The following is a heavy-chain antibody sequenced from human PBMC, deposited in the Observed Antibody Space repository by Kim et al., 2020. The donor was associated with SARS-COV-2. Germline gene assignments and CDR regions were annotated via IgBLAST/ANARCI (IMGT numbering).Heavy chain of an antibody. V-gene: IGHV4-39*07. Sequence: SETLSLTCTVSGGSIGSSGHYWDWIRQPPGKGLEWIGSFYFGTSTYYNPSLKSRVSISVDTSKNQFSLKLTSVTSADTALYYCASAPRGSYFVVYWGQGTRVTVSS. CDR2: FYFGTST. CDR1: GGSIGSSGHY. CDR3: ASAPRGSYFVVY. D-gene: IGHD3-10*01. J-gene: IGHJ4*02.